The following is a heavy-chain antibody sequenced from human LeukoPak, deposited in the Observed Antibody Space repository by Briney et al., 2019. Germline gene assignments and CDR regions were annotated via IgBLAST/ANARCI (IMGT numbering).Heavy chain of an antibody. CDR1: GFTFNSYA. D-gene: IGHD2-2*01. CDR2: VFGSGET. V-gene: IGHV3-23*01. Sequence: GGSLRLSCEASGFTFNSYAMAWVRQAPGKGLEWVSSVFGSGETHYTDSVKGRFTISRDNSKNTVYLQMNSLRAEDTAIYYCAKYGSSSPHCLHYWGQGTLVTVSS. J-gene: IGHJ4*02. CDR3: AKYGSSSPHCLHY.